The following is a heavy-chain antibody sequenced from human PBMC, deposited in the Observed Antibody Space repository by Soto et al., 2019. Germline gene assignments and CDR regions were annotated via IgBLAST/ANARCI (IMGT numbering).Heavy chain of an antibody. D-gene: IGHD2-15*01. V-gene: IGHV1-69*06. CDR2: IIPIFGTP. Sequence: QVQLVQSGAEVKKPGSSVKVSCKASGDSFSSYAISWLRQAPGQGLEWMGGIIPIFGTPHCAQKFQGRVTITADKSTSTAYMELSSLRSEDTAVYFCARGAYCSGRSCYVVTRYWGQGTLITVSS. CDR3: ARGAYCSGRSCYVVTRY. J-gene: IGHJ4*02. CDR1: GDSFSSYA.